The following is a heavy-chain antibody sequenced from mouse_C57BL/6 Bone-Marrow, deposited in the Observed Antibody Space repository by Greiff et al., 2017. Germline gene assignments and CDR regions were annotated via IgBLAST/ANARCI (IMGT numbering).Heavy chain of an antibody. Sequence: QVQLQQSGAELVRPGTSVKVSCKASGYAFTNYLIEWVKQRPGQGLEWIGVINPGSGGTNYNEKVKGKATLTADKSSSKVYMQLSSLTSEDSAVYLGERSKNGDSLFAYWGQGTLVTVSA. CDR1: GYAFTNYL. J-gene: IGHJ3*01. CDR3: ERSKNGDSLFAY. D-gene: IGHD4-1*01. CDR2: INPGSGGT. V-gene: IGHV1-54*01.